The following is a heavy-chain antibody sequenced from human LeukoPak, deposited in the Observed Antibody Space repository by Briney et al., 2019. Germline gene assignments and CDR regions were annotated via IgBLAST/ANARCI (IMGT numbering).Heavy chain of an antibody. CDR1: GYSVSSKSAT. J-gene: IGHJ4*02. CDR2: TYYKSKWNN. Sequence: SQTLSLTCAISGYSVSSKSATWNWIRQSPSRGLEWLGRTYYKSKWNNDYAISVKSRITITPDTPKNQFSLHLNSVTPEDTAVYFCARSAAGTLDYWGQGTLVTVSS. D-gene: IGHD6-13*01. V-gene: IGHV6-1*01. CDR3: ARSAAGTLDY.